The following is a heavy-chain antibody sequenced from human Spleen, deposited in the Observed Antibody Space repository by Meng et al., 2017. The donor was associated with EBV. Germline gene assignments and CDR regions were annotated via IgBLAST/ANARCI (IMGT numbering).Heavy chain of an antibody. CDR3: ACDSGVRGE. V-gene: IGHV4-61*01. J-gene: IGHJ4*02. Sequence: QCRESVPLLMKPFAPLSLTCTFSSGSVIRDNSYWGWFLQPPGKGLVYISYVYGPGSPNYNPSLKSRVTISIDTSKLQVSLKLTSVTAANTAVYYCACDSGVRGEWGQGTLVTVSS. D-gene: IGHD2-15*01. CDR2: VYGPGSP. CDR1: SGSVIRDNSY.